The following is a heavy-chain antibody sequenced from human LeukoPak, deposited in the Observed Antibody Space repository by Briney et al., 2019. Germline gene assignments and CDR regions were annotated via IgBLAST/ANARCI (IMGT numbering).Heavy chain of an antibody. CDR2: ISGSGGST. V-gene: IGHV3-23*01. J-gene: IGHJ4*02. CDR3: TRDMQGSRLYLVGSQND. D-gene: IGHD1-26*01. CDR1: GFTFSSYG. Sequence: GGTLRLSCAASGFTFSSYGMSWVRQAPGKGLEWVSAISGSGGSTYYADSVKGRFTISRDNAMNTLYLQMNSLGAEDSALYYCTRDMQGSRLYLVGSQNDWGQGTLVTVSS.